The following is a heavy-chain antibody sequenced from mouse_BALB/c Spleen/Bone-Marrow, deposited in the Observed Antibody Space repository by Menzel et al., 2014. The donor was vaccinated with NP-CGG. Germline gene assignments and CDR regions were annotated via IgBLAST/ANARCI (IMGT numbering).Heavy chain of an antibody. CDR2: INPGSGGI. Sequence: QVQLQQSGVELVRPGTSVKVSCKASGYAFTNYWIEWVKQRPGQGLEWIGVINPGSGGINYNEKFTGKATLTADKSSNTAYMELSSLTSDDSAVYFCARELGRGFAYWGQGTLVTVSA. CDR1: GYAFTNYW. V-gene: IGHV1-54*01. J-gene: IGHJ3*01. CDR3: ARELGRGFAY. D-gene: IGHD4-1*01.